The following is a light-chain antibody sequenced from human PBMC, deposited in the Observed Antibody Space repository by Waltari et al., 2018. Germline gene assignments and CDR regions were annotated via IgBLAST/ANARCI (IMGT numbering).Light chain of an antibody. CDR1: SSDVGGYNY. V-gene: IGLV2-14*03. CDR3: NSYASSNTRV. CDR2: DVS. Sequence: QSALTQAASVSGSPGQPITISCTGTSSDVGGYNYVYWYQQHPGKAPKLIIHDVSHRPSGVSKRCSGHKSGNTASLTISGLQAEDEADYYCNSYASSNTRVFGGWTKLTLL. J-gene: IGLJ3*02.